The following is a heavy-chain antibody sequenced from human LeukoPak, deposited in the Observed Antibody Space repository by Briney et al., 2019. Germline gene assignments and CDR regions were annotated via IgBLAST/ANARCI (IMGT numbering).Heavy chain of an antibody. CDR3: AREIIGYCSGGNCYEGDY. V-gene: IGHV1-18*01. CDR1: GYTFSSYG. Sequence: GASVKVSCKASGYTFSSYGISWVRQAPGQGLEWMGWISGYNGNTNYVQKFQGRVTMTSDTSTSTAYMELRSLRSDDTAVYYCAREIIGYCSGGNCYEGDYWGQGTLVTVSS. CDR2: ISGYNGNT. D-gene: IGHD2-15*01. J-gene: IGHJ4*02.